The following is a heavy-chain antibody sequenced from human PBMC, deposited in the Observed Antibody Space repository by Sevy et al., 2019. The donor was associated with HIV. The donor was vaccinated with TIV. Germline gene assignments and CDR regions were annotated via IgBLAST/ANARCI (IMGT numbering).Heavy chain of an antibody. CDR1: GFTFSHAW. J-gene: IGHJ6*02. D-gene: IGHD2-8*02. Sequence: GGSLRLSCAASGFTFSHAWMSWVRQAPGMGLEWVGRIKSKPDGGTTDYAAPVKGRFTISRDDSKNTLFLQMNSLKTDDTAVYYCSTDPIIVLLVTDGMDVWGQWTTVTVSS. CDR2: IKSKPDGGTT. CDR3: STDPIIVLLVTDGMDV. V-gene: IGHV3-15*01.